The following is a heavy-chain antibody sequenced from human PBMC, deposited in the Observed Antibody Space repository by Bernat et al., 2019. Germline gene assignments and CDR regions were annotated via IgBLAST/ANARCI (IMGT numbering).Heavy chain of an antibody. Sequence: QVQLVESGGGLVKPGGSLRLSCAASGFTFSDYDMSWIRQAPGKGLEWVAYISSSGSTIYYADSVKGRFTISRDNAKNSLYLQMNSLRAEDTAVYYCARDIVVVVAATYYYYYGLDVWGQGTTVTVSS. D-gene: IGHD2-15*01. V-gene: IGHV3-11*01. CDR3: ARDIVVVVAATYYYYYGLDV. CDR2: ISSSGSTI. CDR1: GFTFSDYD. J-gene: IGHJ6*02.